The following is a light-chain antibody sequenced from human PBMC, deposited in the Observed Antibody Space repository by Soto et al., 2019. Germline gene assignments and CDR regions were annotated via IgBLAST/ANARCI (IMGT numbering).Light chain of an antibody. CDR1: QSVSSN. Sequence: EIVMSQSPATVSVSTGERATLSCRASQSVSSNLAWYQQKPGQAPRLLIYGASTRATGIPARFSGSGSGTEFTLTISSLQSEDFAVYYCQQYNNWPPWTSGQGTKVDIK. CDR3: QQYNNWPPWT. J-gene: IGKJ1*01. CDR2: GAS. V-gene: IGKV3-15*01.